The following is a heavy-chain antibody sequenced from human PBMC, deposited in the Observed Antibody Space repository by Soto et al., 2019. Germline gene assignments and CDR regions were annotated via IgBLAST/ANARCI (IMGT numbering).Heavy chain of an antibody. J-gene: IGHJ5*02. Sequence: QVHLMQSGAEVKKPGSSVKVSCKASGGTFGSDAITWVRQAPGQGLEWVGRIIPIFGPTNYAQNSQGRVTISADKSTLPSSMELHSLTSDDTALYYCARDRTDSGYYTNWLDPWGQGTQVTVSS. CDR3: ARDRTDSGYYTNWLDP. CDR1: GGTFGSDA. V-gene: IGHV1-69*06. D-gene: IGHD3-22*01. CDR2: IIPIFGPT.